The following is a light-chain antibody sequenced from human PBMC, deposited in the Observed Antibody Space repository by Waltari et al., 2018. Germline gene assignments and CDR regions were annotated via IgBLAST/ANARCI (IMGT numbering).Light chain of an antibody. CDR2: DAS. CDR3: HLRSNWRYT. Sequence: IVLTQSPAILSLSPGERATLSCRPSQGVTKYLSWYQLKPGQAPRLLIYDASNRATGIPTRFSGSGSGTDFTLTISSLEPDDFAVYFCHLRSNWRYTFGQGTKLESK. V-gene: IGKV3-11*01. CDR1: QGVTKY. J-gene: IGKJ2*01.